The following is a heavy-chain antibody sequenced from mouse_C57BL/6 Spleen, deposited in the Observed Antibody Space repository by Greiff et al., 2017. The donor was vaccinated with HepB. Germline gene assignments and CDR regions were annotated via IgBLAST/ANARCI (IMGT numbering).Heavy chain of an antibody. V-gene: IGHV1-63*01. CDR2: IYPGGGYT. CDR3: ARSGSSYFDY. CDR1: GYTFTNYW. D-gene: IGHD1-1*01. Sequence: LVESGAELVRPGTSVKMSCKASGYTFTNYWIGWAKQRPGHGLEWIGDIYPGGGYTNYNEKFKGKATLTADKSSSTAYMQFSSLTSEDSAIYYCARSGSSYFDYWGQGTTLTVSS. J-gene: IGHJ2*01.